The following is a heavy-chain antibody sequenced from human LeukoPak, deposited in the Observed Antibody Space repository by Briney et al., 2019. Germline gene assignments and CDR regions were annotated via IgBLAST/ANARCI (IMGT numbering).Heavy chain of an antibody. CDR2: ISGSGGST. CDR3: GRDVGP. V-gene: IGHV3-23*01. J-gene: IGHJ5*02. Sequence: GGSLRLSCAASGFTFSSYGMSWVRQAPGKGLEWVSAISGSGGSTYYANSVKGRFTISRDSSKNTMYLQMNSLRVEDTAMYYCGRDVGPWGQGTLVTVSS. CDR1: GFTFSSYG.